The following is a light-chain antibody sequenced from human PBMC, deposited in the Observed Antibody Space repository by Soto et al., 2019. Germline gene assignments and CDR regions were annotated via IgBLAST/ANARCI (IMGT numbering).Light chain of an antibody. V-gene: IGKV1-5*01. CDR1: QRINNW. J-gene: IGKJ1*01. CDR2: DAS. CDR3: QQYNSYSGT. Sequence: DIQMTQSPSTLSASVGDRVNINCRASQRINNWLAWYQQKTRKTPKLLIYDASNLESGVQTKVNGNGTGKKFTLTISSLQPDDFATYYCQQYNSYSGTFGQGTKVDIK.